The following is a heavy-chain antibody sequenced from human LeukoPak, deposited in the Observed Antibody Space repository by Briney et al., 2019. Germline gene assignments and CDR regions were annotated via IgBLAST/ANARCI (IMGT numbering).Heavy chain of an antibody. CDR1: GYTFTSYG. D-gene: IGHD3-3*01. Sequence: ASVKVSCKASGYTFTSYGISWVRQAPGQGLEWMGWISAYNGNTNYAQKLQGRVTMTTDTSTSTAYMELRSLRSDDTAVYYCARDYPDYDFWSGYSISAGSRDNWFDPWGQGTLVTVSS. V-gene: IGHV1-18*01. CDR2: ISAYNGNT. CDR3: ARDYPDYDFWSGYSISAGSRDNWFDP. J-gene: IGHJ5*02.